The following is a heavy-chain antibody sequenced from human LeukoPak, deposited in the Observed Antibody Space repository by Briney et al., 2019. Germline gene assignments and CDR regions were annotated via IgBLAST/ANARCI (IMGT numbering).Heavy chain of an antibody. Sequence: PSETLSLTCTVSGGSISSYYWSWIRQPPGKGLEWIGYIYYSGSTNYNPSLKSRVTISVDTSKNQFSQKLSSVTAADTAVYYCARAISSSWYYYYYGMDVWGQGTTVTVSS. V-gene: IGHV4-59*01. J-gene: IGHJ6*02. D-gene: IGHD6-13*01. CDR3: ARAISSSWYYYYYGMDV. CDR1: GGSISSYY. CDR2: IYYSGST.